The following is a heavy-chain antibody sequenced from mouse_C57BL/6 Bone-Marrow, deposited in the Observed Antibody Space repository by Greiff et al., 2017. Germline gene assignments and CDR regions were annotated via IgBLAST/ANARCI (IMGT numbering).Heavy chain of an antibody. CDR1: GFTFSSYA. D-gene: IGHD1-1*01. CDR2: ISSGGDYI. CDR3: TRERGYGSSPYYFDY. J-gene: IGHJ2*01. Sequence: EVQVVESGEGLVKPGGSLKLSCAASGFTFSSYAMSWVRQTPEKRLEWVAYISSGGDYIYYADTVQGRFTISRDNARNTLYLQMSSLKSEDTAMYYCTRERGYGSSPYYFDYWGQGTTLTVSS. V-gene: IGHV5-9-1*02.